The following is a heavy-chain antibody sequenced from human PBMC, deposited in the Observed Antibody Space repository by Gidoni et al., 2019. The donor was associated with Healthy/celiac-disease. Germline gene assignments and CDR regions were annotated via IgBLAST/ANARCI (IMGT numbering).Heavy chain of an antibody. CDR2: ISSSGSTI. Sequence: EVQLVESGGGLVQPGGSLRLSCAASGFTFSSYEMNWVRQAPGKGLEWVSYISSSGSTIYYADSVKGRFTISRDNAKNSLYLQMNSLRAEDTAVYYCARRTEPYYYYGMDVWGQGTTVTVSS. CDR1: GFTFSSYE. J-gene: IGHJ6*02. V-gene: IGHV3-48*03. CDR3: ARRTEPYYYYGMDV.